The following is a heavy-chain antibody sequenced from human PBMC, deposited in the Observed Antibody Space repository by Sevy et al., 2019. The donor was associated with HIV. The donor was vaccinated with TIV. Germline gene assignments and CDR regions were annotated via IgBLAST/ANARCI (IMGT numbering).Heavy chain of an antibody. CDR3: AKDYMLNLWRGYFDS. CDR1: GLTFNSHA. J-gene: IGHJ4*02. CDR2: ISGSGETT. V-gene: IGHV3-23*01. D-gene: IGHD3-3*01. Sequence: GGSLRLSCAASGLTFNSHAMSWVRQTPGRGLEWVSAISGSGETTVYADSVRDRFTISRDNSKNTLFLVMNSLRAEDTAVYYCAKDYMLNLWRGYFDSWGQGTLVTVSS.